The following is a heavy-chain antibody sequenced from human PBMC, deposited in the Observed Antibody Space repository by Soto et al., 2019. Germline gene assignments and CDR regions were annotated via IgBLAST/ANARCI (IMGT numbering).Heavy chain of an antibody. CDR3: ARLTTVTTTYYYYYYMDV. CDR1: GGSINSYY. CDR2: IYYSGST. Sequence: SETLSLTCTVSGGSINSYYWSWIRQPPGKGLEWIGYIYYSGSTNYNPSLKSRVTISADTSKNQFSLKLSSVTAADTAVYYCARLTTVTTTYYYYYYMDVWGKGTTVTVSS. V-gene: IGHV4-59*08. D-gene: IGHD4-17*01. J-gene: IGHJ6*03.